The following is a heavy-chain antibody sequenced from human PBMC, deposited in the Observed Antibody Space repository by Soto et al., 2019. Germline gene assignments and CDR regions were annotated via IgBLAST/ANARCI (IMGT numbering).Heavy chain of an antibody. CDR3: ARRV. J-gene: IGHJ4*02. V-gene: IGHV3-23*04. CDR2: ISAGGDRT. Sequence: EVQLVESGGGLVQPGGSLRLSCAASGFTFDDYSMNWVRQAPGKGLEWVSGISAGGDRTYYADSVKGRFTIFRDNSKNSVSLQMNSLRVEDTAVYYCARRVWGQGTLVTVSS. CDR1: GFTFDDYS.